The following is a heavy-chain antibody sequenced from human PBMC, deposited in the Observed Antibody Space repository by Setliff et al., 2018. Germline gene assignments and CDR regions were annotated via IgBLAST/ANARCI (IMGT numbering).Heavy chain of an antibody. CDR2: IYYSGST. V-gene: IGHV4-39*07. J-gene: IGHJ4*02. Sequence: KPSETLSLTCTVSGGSISSSSYYWGWIRQPPGKGLEWIGSIYYSGSTYYNPSLKSRVTISVDTSKNQFSLKLSFVTAADTAVYYCASTPDGDLYYNFWSGYYLTLDYWGQGTLVTVSS. CDR1: GGSISSSSYY. D-gene: IGHD3-3*01. CDR3: ASTPDGDLYYNFWSGYYLTLDY.